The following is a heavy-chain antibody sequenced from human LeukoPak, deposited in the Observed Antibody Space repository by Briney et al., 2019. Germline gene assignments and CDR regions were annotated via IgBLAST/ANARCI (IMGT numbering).Heavy chain of an antibody. CDR1: GFTFRSHA. J-gene: IGHJ4*02. CDR2: IYESGGTT. V-gene: IGHV3-23*01. D-gene: IGHD2-21*01. CDR3: AKDFRIGYSAHFDY. Sequence: GESLRLSCVGSGFTFRSHAMSWVRQAPEKGLEFVSGIYESGGTTYYADSVKGRFSISRDNSKNTLYLQMDSLRGEDTAVYYCAKDFRIGYSAHFDYWGQGALVTVSS.